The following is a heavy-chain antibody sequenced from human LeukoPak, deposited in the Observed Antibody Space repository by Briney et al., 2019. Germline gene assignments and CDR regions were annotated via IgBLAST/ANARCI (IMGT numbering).Heavy chain of an antibody. V-gene: IGHV3-30*18. J-gene: IGHJ4*02. CDR1: GFTFSSYG. CDR3: AKDYGSGWYYDY. Sequence: GRSLRLSCAASGFTFSSYGMHWVRQAPGKGLEWVAVISYDGSNKYYADSVKGRLTISRDNSKNTLYLQMNSLRAEDTAVYYCAKDYGSGWYYDYWGQGTLVTVSS. CDR2: ISYDGSNK. D-gene: IGHD6-19*01.